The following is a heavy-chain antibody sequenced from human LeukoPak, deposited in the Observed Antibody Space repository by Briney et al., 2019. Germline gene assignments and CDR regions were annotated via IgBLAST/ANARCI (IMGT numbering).Heavy chain of an antibody. J-gene: IGHJ4*02. CDR1: GYTFTSYY. V-gene: IGHV1-46*01. CDR2: INPSGGST. D-gene: IGHD3-22*01. CDR3: ARGHRKYYYDSSGYYYPHFDY. Sequence: GASVKVSCKASGYTFTSYYMHWVRQAPGQGLGWMGIINPSGGSTSYAQKFQGRVTMTTDTSTSTAYMELRSLRSDDTAVYYCARGHRKYYYDSSGYYYPHFDYWGQGTLVTVSS.